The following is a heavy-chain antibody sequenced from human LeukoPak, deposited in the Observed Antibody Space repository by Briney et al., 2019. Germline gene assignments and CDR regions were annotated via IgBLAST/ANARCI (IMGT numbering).Heavy chain of an antibody. CDR2: IYYGGTT. Sequence: SETLSLTCTVSDGSISTYYWSWIRQPPGKGLEWIGYIYYGGTTNYSPSLKSRVTISVDTSKNQFSLKLSSVTAADTAVYYCARGRGYCSGGSCYRRGYFDYWGQGTLVTVSS. CDR3: ARGRGYCSGGSCYRRGYFDY. D-gene: IGHD2-15*01. J-gene: IGHJ4*02. V-gene: IGHV4-59*12. CDR1: DGSISTYY.